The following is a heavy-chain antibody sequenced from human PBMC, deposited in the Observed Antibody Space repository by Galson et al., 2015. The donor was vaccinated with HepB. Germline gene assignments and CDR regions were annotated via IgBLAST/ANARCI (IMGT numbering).Heavy chain of an antibody. Sequence: SLRLSCAASGFTFSYYYMSGVRQAPGKGLEWVGFIRNKANGGTTDYAAPVKGRFTISRDDSKNTLYLQMNSLKTEDTAVYYCTTGSAIVHYYYYGMDVWGQGTTVTVSS. J-gene: IGHJ6*02. CDR1: GFTFSYYY. CDR2: IRNKANGGTT. CDR3: TTGSAIVHYYYYGMDV. D-gene: IGHD2-2*02. V-gene: IGHV3-15*01.